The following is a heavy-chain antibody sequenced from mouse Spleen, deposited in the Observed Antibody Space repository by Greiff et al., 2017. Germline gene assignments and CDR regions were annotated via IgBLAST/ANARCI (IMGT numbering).Heavy chain of an antibody. V-gene: IGHV1-69*01. J-gene: IGHJ2*01. CDR1: GYTFTSYW. D-gene: IGHD2-10*02. CDR2: IDPSDSYT. Sequence: QVQLQQPGAELVMPGASVKLSCKASGYTFTSYWMHWVKQRPGQGLEWIGEIDPSDSYTNYNQKFKGKATLTVDKSSSTAYMQLSSLTSEDSAVYYCARRYGNYKGYYFDYWGQGTTLTVSS. CDR3: ARRYGNYKGYYFDY.